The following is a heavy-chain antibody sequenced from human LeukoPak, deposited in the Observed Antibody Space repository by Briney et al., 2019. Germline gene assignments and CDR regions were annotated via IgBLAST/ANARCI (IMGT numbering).Heavy chain of an antibody. D-gene: IGHD3-22*01. CDR2: IIPIFGTA. Sequence: SVKVSXKASGGTFSSYAISWVRQAPGQGLEWMGGIIPIFGTANYAQKFQGRVTITTDESTSTAYMELSSLRSEDTAVYYCATADLKDDSSGYYNYWGQGTLVTVSS. CDR1: GGTFSSYA. CDR3: ATADLKDDSSGYYNY. J-gene: IGHJ4*02. V-gene: IGHV1-69*05.